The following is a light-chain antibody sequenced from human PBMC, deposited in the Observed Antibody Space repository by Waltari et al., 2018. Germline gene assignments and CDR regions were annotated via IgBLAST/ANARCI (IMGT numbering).Light chain of an antibody. V-gene: IGKV1-39*01. CDR2: AAS. Sequence: DIQMTQSPSSLSASVGDRVTITCRASQTISSYLNWYQQKPGKAPKLLIYAASSLQSGVPSSFSGSGSGTDFTLTISSLQPEDFATYYCQQSYSTLFGQGTKVEIK. J-gene: IGKJ1*01. CDR1: QTISSY. CDR3: QQSYSTL.